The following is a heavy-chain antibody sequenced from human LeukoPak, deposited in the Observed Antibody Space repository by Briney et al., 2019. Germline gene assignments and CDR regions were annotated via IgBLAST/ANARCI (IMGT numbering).Heavy chain of an antibody. V-gene: IGHV3-30*04. CDR2: IPYDGSNK. D-gene: IGHD2-2*01. Sequence: GGSLRLSCAASGFTFSSYAMHWVRQAPGKGLGWVAVIPYDGSNKYYADSVKGRFTISRDNSKNTLYLQMNSLRAEDTAVYYCAKDIVVVPAANFDYWGQGTLVTVSS. CDR3: AKDIVVVPAANFDY. CDR1: GFTFSSYA. J-gene: IGHJ4*02.